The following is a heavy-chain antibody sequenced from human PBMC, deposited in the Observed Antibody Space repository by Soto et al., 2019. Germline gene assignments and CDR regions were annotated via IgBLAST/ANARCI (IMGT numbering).Heavy chain of an antibody. CDR2: ISSSSSTI. J-gene: IGHJ4*02. D-gene: IGHD3-3*01. CDR1: GFTFSSYS. CDR3: ARAPENYDFWSGYYNHY. V-gene: IGHV3-48*01. Sequence: GGSLRFSCAASGFTFSSYSMNWVRQAPGKGLEWVSYISSSSSTIYYADAVKGRLTISRDNAKNSLYLQMNSLRAEDTAVYYCARAPENYDFWSGYYNHYWGQGTLVTVSS.